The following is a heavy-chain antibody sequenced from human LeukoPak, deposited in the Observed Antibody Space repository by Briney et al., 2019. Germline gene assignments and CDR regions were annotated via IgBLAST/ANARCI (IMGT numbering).Heavy chain of an antibody. CDR2: ISYDGSNK. J-gene: IGHJ4*02. V-gene: IGHV3-30*04. Sequence: GRSLRLSCAASGFTFSSYAMHWVRQAPGKGLEWVAVISYDGSNKYYADSVKGRFTISRDNSKNTLYLQMNSLRAEDTAAYYCARSDDYGDYVYLGRPLDYWGQGTLVTVSS. CDR3: ARSDDYGDYVYLGRPLDY. D-gene: IGHD4-17*01. CDR1: GFTFSSYA.